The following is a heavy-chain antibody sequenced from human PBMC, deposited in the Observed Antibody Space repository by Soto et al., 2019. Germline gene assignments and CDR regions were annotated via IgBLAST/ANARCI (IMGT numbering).Heavy chain of an antibody. Sequence: PGGSLRLSCAASGFTFSNFWMHWVRQAPGKGPVWVSRINGDGSSTSHADSVKGRFTISRDNAKNTLFLQMSGLRAEDTAVYYCARAQLLHDDAFDAWGRGTVVTVSS. D-gene: IGHD2-2*01. V-gene: IGHV3-74*01. CDR3: ARAQLLHDDAFDA. CDR2: INGDGSST. CDR1: GFTFSNFW. J-gene: IGHJ3*01.